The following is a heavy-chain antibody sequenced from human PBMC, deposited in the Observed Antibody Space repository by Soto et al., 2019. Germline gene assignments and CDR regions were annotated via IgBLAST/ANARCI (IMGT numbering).Heavy chain of an antibody. D-gene: IGHD3-3*01. V-gene: IGHV4-59*01. J-gene: IGHJ4*02. CDR2: IYYSGST. CDR3: ARASSYYDFWSGYAAFDY. Sequence: SETLSLTCTVSGGSISSYYWSWIRQPPGKGLEWIVYIYYSGSTNYNPSLKSRVTISVDTSKNQFSLKLSSVTAADTAVYYCARASSYYDFWSGYAAFDYWGQGTLVTVSS. CDR1: GGSISSYY.